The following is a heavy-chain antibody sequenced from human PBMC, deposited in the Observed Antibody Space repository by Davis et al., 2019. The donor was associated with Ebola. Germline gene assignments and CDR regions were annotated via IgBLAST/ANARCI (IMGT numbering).Heavy chain of an antibody. D-gene: IGHD3-3*01. CDR3: AGGFGVVTPDY. V-gene: IGHV3-21*01. J-gene: IGHJ4*02. CDR2: ISSSSSYI. Sequence: GGSLRLSCAASGFTFSSYWMSWVRQAPGKGLEWVSSISSSSSYIYYADSVKGRFTISRDNAKNSLYLQMNSLRAEDTAVYYCAGGFGVVTPDYWGQGTLVTVSS. CDR1: GFTFSSYW.